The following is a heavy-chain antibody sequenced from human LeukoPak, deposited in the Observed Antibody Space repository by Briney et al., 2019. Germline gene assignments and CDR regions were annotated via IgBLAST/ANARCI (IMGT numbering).Heavy chain of an antibody. V-gene: IGHV1-8*01. CDR2: INQNSSNT. CDR1: GYTFTRYD. D-gene: IGHD3-9*01. CDR3: ARTGYCTADAFDI. J-gene: IGHJ3*02. Sequence: GSVQGSCKASGYTFTRYDFNWVRPATGQGLEGMGWINQNSSNTVYAQKFQGRVTMTSNTSISTAYMELSSMRTEDTAVYYCARTGYCTADAFDIWGQGTMVTVSS.